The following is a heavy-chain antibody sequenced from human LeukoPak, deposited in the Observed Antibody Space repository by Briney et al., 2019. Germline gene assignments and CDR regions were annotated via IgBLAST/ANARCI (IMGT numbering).Heavy chain of an antibody. CDR1: GFTFRTYV. CDR3: ARDFRWTGGYFDY. V-gene: IGHV3-30-3*01. CDR2: ISFDGSNK. Sequence: QPGRSVRLSCAASGFTFRTYVMHWVRQAPGKGLESVALISFDGSNKYYADSVKGRFTISRDNSKNTLYLQMNSLRVEDTAVYYCARDFRWTGGYFDYWGQGILVTVSS. J-gene: IGHJ4*02. D-gene: IGHD1-14*01.